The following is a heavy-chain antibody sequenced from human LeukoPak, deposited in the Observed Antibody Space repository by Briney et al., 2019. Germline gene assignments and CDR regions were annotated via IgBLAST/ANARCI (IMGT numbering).Heavy chain of an antibody. V-gene: IGHV3-33*01. Sequence: GGSLRLSCAASGFSFNINGMHWVRQAPGKGLEWVAVIWYDGSEKYFADSVKGRFTISRDNSKNTLYLQMNSLSAEDTAVYYCARGPQGGQLSSPFDYWGQGTPVTVSS. CDR2: IWYDGSEK. D-gene: IGHD3-16*02. CDR3: ARGPQGGQLSSPFDY. CDR1: GFSFNING. J-gene: IGHJ4*02.